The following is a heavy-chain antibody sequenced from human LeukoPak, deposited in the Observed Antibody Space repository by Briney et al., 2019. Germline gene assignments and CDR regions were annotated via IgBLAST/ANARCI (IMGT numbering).Heavy chain of an antibody. CDR2: ISYGGSNK. J-gene: IGHJ4*02. V-gene: IGHV3-30-3*01. CDR1: GFTFSSYA. CDR3: ARVGRSNFDY. Sequence: PGGSLRLSCAASGFTFSSYAMHWVRQAPGKGVEWVAVISYGGSNKYYADSVKGRFTISRDNSKNTLYLQMNSLRAEDTAVYYCARVGRSNFDYWGQGTLVTVSS.